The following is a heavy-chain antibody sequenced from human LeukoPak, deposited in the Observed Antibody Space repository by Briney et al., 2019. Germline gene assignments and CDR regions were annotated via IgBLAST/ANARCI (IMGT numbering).Heavy chain of an antibody. Sequence: GGYLRLSSAASAFTFSSNGIHWVRPAPGQGREWVAFIRHDRGSEYYTDSVKGRFTMSRDNSKNTLYLQMNRLRAEDAAVYYCAKSRMTIISRAGMDVWGKGTTVTISS. CDR3: AKSRMTIISRAGMDV. D-gene: IGHD4/OR15-4a*01. V-gene: IGHV3-30*02. CDR2: IRHDRGSE. CDR1: AFTFSSNG. J-gene: IGHJ6*04.